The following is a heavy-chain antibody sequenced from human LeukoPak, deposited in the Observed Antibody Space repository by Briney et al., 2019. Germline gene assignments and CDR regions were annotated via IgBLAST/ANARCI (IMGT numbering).Heavy chain of an antibody. CDR3: AKDPPYCGGDCYYDY. J-gene: IGHJ4*02. CDR1: GFTFSSYG. D-gene: IGHD2-21*02. V-gene: IGHV3-33*06. CDR2: IWYDGSNK. Sequence: GRSLRLSCAASGFTFSSYGMHWVRQAPGKGLEWAAVIWYDGSNKYYADSVKGRFTISRDNSKNTLYLQMNSLRAEDTAVYYCAKDPPYCGGDCYYDYWGQGTLVTVSS.